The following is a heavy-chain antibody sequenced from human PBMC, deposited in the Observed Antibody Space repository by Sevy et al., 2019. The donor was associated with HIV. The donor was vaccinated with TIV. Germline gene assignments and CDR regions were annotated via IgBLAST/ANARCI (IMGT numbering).Heavy chain of an antibody. CDR3: ARVRDRYCSGGSCYYGYFFDY. V-gene: IGHV3-48*01. D-gene: IGHD2-15*01. CDR2: ISDRSDTI. Sequence: GGSLRLSCAASGFIFSNYYMTWVRQAPGKGLEWVSYISDRSDTISYADSVKGRFTISRDNAKNALYLQMSSLRGEGTAVYYSARVRDRYCSGGSCYYGYFFDYWGQGTLVTVSS. CDR1: GFIFSNYY. J-gene: IGHJ4*02.